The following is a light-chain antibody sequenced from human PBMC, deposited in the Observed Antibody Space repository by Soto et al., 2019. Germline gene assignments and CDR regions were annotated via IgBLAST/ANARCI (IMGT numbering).Light chain of an antibody. CDR2: GAS. J-gene: IGKJ1*01. V-gene: IGKV3-20*01. Sequence: EIVLTQSPGTLSLSPGERATLSCRASETVAGSYLAWYQQKPGQAPRLLIHGASTRATGIPDRFSGSGSGTDFTLTISRLEPEDFAVYYCQQYGSSWTFGQGTKVDIK. CDR1: ETVAGSY. CDR3: QQYGSSWT.